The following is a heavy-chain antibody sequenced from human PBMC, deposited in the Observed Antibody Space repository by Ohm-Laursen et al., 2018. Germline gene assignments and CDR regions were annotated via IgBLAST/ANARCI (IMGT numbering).Heavy chain of an antibody. CDR3: ARDSYTSTSKRVDY. D-gene: IGHD6-13*01. Sequence: GSLRLSCAASGFTFSNYAMNWVRQAPGKGLEWVSGISGSGGRTYYADSVKGRFTISRDNSKNTLYLQMNSLRAEDTAVYYCARDSYTSTSKRVDYWGQGTLVTVSS. J-gene: IGHJ4*02. CDR2: ISGSGGRT. CDR1: GFTFSNYA. V-gene: IGHV3-23*01.